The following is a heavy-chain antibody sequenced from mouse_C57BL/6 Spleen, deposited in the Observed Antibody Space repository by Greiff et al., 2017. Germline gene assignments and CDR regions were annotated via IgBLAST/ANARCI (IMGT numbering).Heavy chain of an antibody. CDR2: IHPNSGST. D-gene: IGHD2-3*01. CDR1: GYTFTSYW. Sequence: VQLQQPGAELVKPGASVKLSCKASGYTFTSYWMHWVKQRPGQGLEWIGMIHPNSGSTNYNEKFKSKATLTVDKSYSTAYMKLSRLKDEDSAVYDWARRRDGYYEGVDAMEYWGKGNSVTV. J-gene: IGHJ4*01. V-gene: IGHV1-64*01. CDR3: ARRRDGYYEGVDAMEY.